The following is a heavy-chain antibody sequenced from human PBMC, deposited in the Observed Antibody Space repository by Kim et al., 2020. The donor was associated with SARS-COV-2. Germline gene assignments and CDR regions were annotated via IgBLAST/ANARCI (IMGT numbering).Heavy chain of an antibody. J-gene: IGHJ4*02. V-gene: IGHV3-48*01. D-gene: IGHD6-19*01. CDR3: SKGGGSD. Sequence: GGSLRLSCVASGFTFSTSRMNWVRQASGKGLEWVSSITGSNTIYDADSVKGRFTISRDNAKNSLYLQMNSLRADDTAAYYCSKGGGSDWGQGSLVTVYS. CDR2: ITGSNTI. CDR1: GFTFSTSR.